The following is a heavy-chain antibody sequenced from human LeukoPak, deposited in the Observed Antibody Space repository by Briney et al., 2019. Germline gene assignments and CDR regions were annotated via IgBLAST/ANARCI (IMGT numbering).Heavy chain of an antibody. CDR2: IRSKAYGGTT. V-gene: IGHV3-49*04. CDR3: RTYYDFWSGYSRSYYFDY. J-gene: IGHJ4*02. Sequence: GGSLRLSCTASGFTFGDYAMSWVRQAPGKGLEWVGFIRSKAYGGTTEYAASVKGRFTISRDDSKSIAYLQMNSLKTVDTAVYYCRTYYDFWSGYSRSYYFDYWGQGTLVTVSS. D-gene: IGHD3-3*01. CDR1: GFTFGDYA.